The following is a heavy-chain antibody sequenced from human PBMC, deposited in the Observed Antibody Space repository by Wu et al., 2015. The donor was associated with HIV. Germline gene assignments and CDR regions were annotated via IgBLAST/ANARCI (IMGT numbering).Heavy chain of an antibody. CDR2: INPNSGGT. Sequence: QVQLVQSGAEVKKPGASVKVSCKASGYTFTGYYMHWVRQAPGQGLEWMGWINPNSGGTNYAQKFQGRVTMTRDTSISTAYMELSRLRSDDTAVYYCARESQHYYDSSGFDYWGQGTLVTVSS. CDR1: GYTFTGYY. CDR3: ARESQHYYDSSGFDY. V-gene: IGHV1-2*02. D-gene: IGHD3-22*01. J-gene: IGHJ4*02.